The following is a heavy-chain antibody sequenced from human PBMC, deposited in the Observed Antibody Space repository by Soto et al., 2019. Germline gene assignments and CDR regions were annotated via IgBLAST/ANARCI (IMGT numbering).Heavy chain of an antibody. CDR2: ISYDGSNK. Sequence: TGGSLRLSCAASGFTFSSYGMHWVRQAPGKGLEWVAVISYDGSNKYYADSVKGRFTISRDNSKNTLYLQMNSLRAEDTAVYYCAKGHQEIVGATGFDYWGQGTLVTVSS. V-gene: IGHV3-30*18. CDR1: GFTFSSYG. D-gene: IGHD1-26*01. J-gene: IGHJ4*02. CDR3: AKGHQEIVGATGFDY.